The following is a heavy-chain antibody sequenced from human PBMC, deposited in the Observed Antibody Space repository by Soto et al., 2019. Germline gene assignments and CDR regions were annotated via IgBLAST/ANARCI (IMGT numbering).Heavy chain of an antibody. CDR2: INPSGGST. Sequence: QVQLVQSGAEVKKPGASVKVSCKASGYTFTSYYMHWVRQAPGQGLEWMGIINPSGGSTSYAQKFQGRATMTRDTSTSTLDMELSSLRSQDTAVYYCARDHEDTAMEYFDYWGQATLVTVSS. CDR3: ARDHEDTAMEYFDY. V-gene: IGHV1-46*01. CDR1: GYTFTSYY. J-gene: IGHJ4*02. D-gene: IGHD5-18*01.